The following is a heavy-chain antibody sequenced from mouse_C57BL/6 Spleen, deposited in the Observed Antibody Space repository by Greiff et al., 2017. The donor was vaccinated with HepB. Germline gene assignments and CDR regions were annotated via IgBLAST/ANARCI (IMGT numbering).Heavy chain of an antibody. D-gene: IGHD1-1*01. V-gene: IGHV1-55*01. J-gene: IGHJ3*01. CDR1: GYTFTSYW. CDR3: ARSHGSTSWFAY. CDR2: IYPGSGST. Sequence: VQLQQPGAELVKPGASVKMSCKASGYTFTSYWITWVKQRPGQGLEWIGDIYPGSGSTNYNEKFKSKATLTVDTSSSTAYMQLSSLTSEDSAVYYCARSHGSTSWFAYWGQGTLVTVSA.